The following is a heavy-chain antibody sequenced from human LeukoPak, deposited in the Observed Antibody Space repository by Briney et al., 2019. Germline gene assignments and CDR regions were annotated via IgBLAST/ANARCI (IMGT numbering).Heavy chain of an antibody. Sequence: GGSLRLSCAASGFTFSSYAMHWVRQAPGKGLEWVAVISYDGSNKYYADSVKGRFTISRDNSKNTLYLQMNSLRAEDTAVYYCAKSDSFNRQTDYWGQGTLVTVSS. V-gene: IGHV3-30-3*02. CDR1: GFTFSSYA. D-gene: IGHD3-16*02. CDR2: ISYDGSNK. CDR3: AKSDSFNRQTDY. J-gene: IGHJ4*02.